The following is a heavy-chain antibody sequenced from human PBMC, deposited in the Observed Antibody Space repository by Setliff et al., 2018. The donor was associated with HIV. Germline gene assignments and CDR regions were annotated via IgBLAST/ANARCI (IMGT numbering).Heavy chain of an antibody. CDR3: ARGARLLAAYSDRWDYFYMAV. CDR1: GGSFTDYY. D-gene: IGHD1-26*01. CDR2: INHSGST. J-gene: IGHJ6*03. Sequence: PSETLSLTCAVFGGSFTDYYWIWIRQPPGKGLEWIGEINHSGSTHYNPSLKSRFIISVDTSKSQFSLKVNSMTAADTAVYYCARGARLLAAYSDRWDYFYMAVWGKGTTVTISS. V-gene: IGHV4-34*01.